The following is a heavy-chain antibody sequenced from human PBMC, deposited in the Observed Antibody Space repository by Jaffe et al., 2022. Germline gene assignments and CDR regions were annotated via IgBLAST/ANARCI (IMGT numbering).Heavy chain of an antibody. D-gene: IGHD5-12*01. V-gene: IGHV3-43D*04. J-gene: IGHJ4*02. CDR1: GFTFDDYA. CDR3: AKDRALIGGYNKANYFDY. CDR2: ISWDGGST. Sequence: EVQLVESGGVVVQPGGSLRLSCAASGFTFDDYAMHWVRQAPGKGLEWVSLISWDGGSTYYADSVKGRFTISRDNSKNSLYLQMNSLRAEDTALYYCAKDRALIGGYNKANYFDYWGQGTLVTVSS.